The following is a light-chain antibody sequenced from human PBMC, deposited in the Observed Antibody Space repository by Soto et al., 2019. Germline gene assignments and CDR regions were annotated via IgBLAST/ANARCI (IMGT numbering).Light chain of an antibody. CDR3: QQYNTWPPYT. CDR2: SAS. CDR1: QSISSN. V-gene: IGKV3-15*01. J-gene: IGKJ2*01. Sequence: IVMTQSPDTLSVSPGERATLSCRASQSISSNLAWHQQKPGQAPRLLIYSASTRATGVPARFSGSGSGTEFTLTISSLQSEDFAVYYCQQYNTWPPYTFGQGTKVDIK.